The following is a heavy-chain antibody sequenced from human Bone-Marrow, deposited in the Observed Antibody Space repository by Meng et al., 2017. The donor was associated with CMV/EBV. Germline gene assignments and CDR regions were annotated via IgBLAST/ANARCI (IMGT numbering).Heavy chain of an antibody. CDR1: GGSVSSGSYY. D-gene: IGHD2-2*01. CDR2: IYYSGST. CDR3: ARDPGCSSTSCHYYYYGMDV. Sequence: SETLSLTCTVSGGSVSSGSYYWSWIRQPPGKGLEWIGYIYYSGSTNYNPSLKSRVTISVDTSKNQFSLKLSSVTAADTAVYYCARDPGCSSTSCHYYYYGMDVWGQGTTVTVSS. J-gene: IGHJ6*02. V-gene: IGHV4-61*01.